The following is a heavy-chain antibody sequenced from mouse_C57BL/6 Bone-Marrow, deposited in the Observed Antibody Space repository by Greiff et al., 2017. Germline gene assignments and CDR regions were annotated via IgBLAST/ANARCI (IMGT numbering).Heavy chain of an antibody. CDR3: ARDTTVVHGYFDV. V-gene: IGHV1-55*01. Sequence: VQLQQPGAELVKPGASVKMSCKASGYTFTSYWITWVKQRPGQGLEWIGDIYPGSGSTNYNEKFKSKATLTVDTSSSTAYMQLSSLTSEDSAVYYCARDTTVVHGYFDVWGTGTTVTVSS. CDR1: GYTFTSYW. D-gene: IGHD1-1*01. CDR2: IYPGSGST. J-gene: IGHJ1*03.